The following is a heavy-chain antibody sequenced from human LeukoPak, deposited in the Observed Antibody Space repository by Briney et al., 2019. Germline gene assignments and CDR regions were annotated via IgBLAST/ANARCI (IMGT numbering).Heavy chain of an antibody. CDR2: ISGSGAST. V-gene: IGHV3-23*01. CDR1: GFTLSTNT. Sequence: AGGSLRLSCLTSGFTLSTNTMSWVRQAPGKGLEWISGISGSGASTYYADSVKGRFTISRDNSKNTLYLQMNSLRAEDTAVYYCARGSQQLVIDYWGQGTLVTVSS. J-gene: IGHJ4*02. D-gene: IGHD6-13*01. CDR3: ARGSQQLVIDY.